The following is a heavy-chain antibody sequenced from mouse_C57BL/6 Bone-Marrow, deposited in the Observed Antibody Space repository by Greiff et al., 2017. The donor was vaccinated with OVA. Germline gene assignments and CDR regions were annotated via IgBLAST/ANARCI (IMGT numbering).Heavy chain of an antibody. CDR2: ISSGGSYT. D-gene: IGHD1-1*01. V-gene: IGHV5-6*02. CDR1: GFTFSSYG. J-gene: IGHJ4*01. CDR3: ARRAPTVVAPYYAMDY. Sequence: EVKLMESGGDLVKPGGSLKLSCAASGFTFSSYGMSWVRQTPDKRLEWVATISSGGSYTYYPDSVKGRFTISRDNAKNTLYLQMSSLKSEDTAMYYCARRAPTVVAPYYAMDYWGQGTSVTVSS.